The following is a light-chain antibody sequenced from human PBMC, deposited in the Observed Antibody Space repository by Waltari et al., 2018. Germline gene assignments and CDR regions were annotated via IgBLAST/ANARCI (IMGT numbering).Light chain of an antibody. CDR3: QQSYSTPRA. J-gene: IGKJ3*01. V-gene: IGKV1-39*01. CDR2: AAS. Sequence: DIQMTQTPSSLSASVRARVTIPCRASQSISSYLNWYQQKPGKAPKLLIYAASSLQSGVPSRFSGSVSGTDFTLTISSLQPEDFATYYCQQSYSTPRAFGPGTKVDIK. CDR1: QSISSY.